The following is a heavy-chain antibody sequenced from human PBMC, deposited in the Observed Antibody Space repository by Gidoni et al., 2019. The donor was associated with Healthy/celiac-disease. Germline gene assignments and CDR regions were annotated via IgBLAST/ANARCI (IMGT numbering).Heavy chain of an antibody. V-gene: IGHV1-46*01. J-gene: IGHJ4*02. Sequence: QVQLVQSGAEVKKPGASVKVSCKASGYTFTSYYMHWVRQAPGQGLEWMGIINPSGGSTSYAQKFQGRVTMTRDTSTSTVYMELSSLRSEDTAVYYCARGLAMGNDFWSGYYFDYWGQGTLVTVSS. CDR1: GYTFTSYY. CDR2: INPSGGST. D-gene: IGHD3-3*01. CDR3: ARGLAMGNDFWSGYYFDY.